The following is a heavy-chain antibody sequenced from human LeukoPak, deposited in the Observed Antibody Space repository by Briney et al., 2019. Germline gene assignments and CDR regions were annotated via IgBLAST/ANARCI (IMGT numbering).Heavy chain of an antibody. V-gene: IGHV4-59*01. CDR1: GGSISYYY. CDR2: IYYSGTT. D-gene: IGHD4-17*01. Sequence: PSETLSLTCTVSGGSISYYYWSWIRQSPGKGLEWIGYIYYSGTTNYNPSLKSRVTISVDTSKNQFSLQLRSVTAADTAVYYRAREDPQTTVPEGMDVWGQGTTVTVSS. CDR3: AREDPQTTVPEGMDV. J-gene: IGHJ6*02.